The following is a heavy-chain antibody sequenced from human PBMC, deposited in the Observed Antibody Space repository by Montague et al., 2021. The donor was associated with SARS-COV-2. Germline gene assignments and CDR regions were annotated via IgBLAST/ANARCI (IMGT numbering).Heavy chain of an antibody. J-gene: IGHJ4*02. CDR3: ARAYYTGLYPFDY. Sequence: RLSCAASGFTLSSYWTYWVRQAPGKGLVWISRIHYDGSSTNYADSVKGRFTISRDTAKNTLYLQMNSLRAEDTAVYYCARAYYTGLYPFDYWGQGTLVTVSS. CDR1: GFTLSSYW. D-gene: IGHD2-8*02. V-gene: IGHV3-74*01. CDR2: IHYDGSST.